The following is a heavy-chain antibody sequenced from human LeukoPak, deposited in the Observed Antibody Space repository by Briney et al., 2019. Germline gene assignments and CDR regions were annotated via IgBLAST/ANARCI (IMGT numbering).Heavy chain of an antibody. CDR3: ARGRATVTTHWVDP. D-gene: IGHD4-11*01. CDR1: GYPFSNYD. Sequence: VASVKVSCKASGYPFSNYDINWVRQATGQGFEWMGWMNPNSGNTDYAQKFQGRVTITRNTSISTAYMELSSLRSEDTAVYYCARGRATVTTHWVDPWGQGTLVTVSS. J-gene: IGHJ5*02. CDR2: MNPNSGNT. V-gene: IGHV1-8*01.